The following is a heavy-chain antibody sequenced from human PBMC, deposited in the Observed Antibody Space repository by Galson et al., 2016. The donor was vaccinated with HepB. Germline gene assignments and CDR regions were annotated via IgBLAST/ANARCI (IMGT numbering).Heavy chain of an antibody. CDR2: VWYDGVKK. V-gene: IGHV3-33*01. J-gene: IGHJ6*02. Sequence: SLRLSCAASDFRFSSYNMVWVRQVPGKGLEWVAVVWYDGVKKFYRESVRGRFTVSRDNSENSLSLQMTSLRDEDSAVYYCVRGDVYIPGDLWGQGTTVTVSS. CDR1: DFRFSSYN. CDR3: VRGDVYIPGDL. D-gene: IGHD5-24*01.